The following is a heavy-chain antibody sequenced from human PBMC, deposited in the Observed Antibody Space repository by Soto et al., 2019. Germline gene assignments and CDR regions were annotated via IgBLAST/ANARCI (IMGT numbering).Heavy chain of an antibody. CDR1: GFTFSSYS. V-gene: IGHV3-21*01. D-gene: IGHD4-17*01. Sequence: GGSLRLSCAASGFTFSSYSMNWVRQAPGKGLEWVSSISSSSSYIYYADSVKGRFTISRDNAKNSLYLQMNSPRAEDTAVYYCARGRVDGDYEYYFDYWGQGTLVTVSS. CDR2: ISSSSSYI. CDR3: ARGRVDGDYEYYFDY. J-gene: IGHJ4*02.